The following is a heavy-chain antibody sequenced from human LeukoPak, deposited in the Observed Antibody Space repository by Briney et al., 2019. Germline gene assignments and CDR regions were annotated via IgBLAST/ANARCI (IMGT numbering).Heavy chain of an antibody. CDR1: GFTLSSYG. V-gene: IGHV3-30*18. J-gene: IGHJ4*02. CDR3: AKRSIYSSVWHPLDY. D-gene: IGHD6-19*01. CDR2: ISSDGNNK. Sequence: GRSLRLSCAASGFTLSSYGMHWVHQAPGKGLEWVAVISSDGNNKYYADSVKGRFTISRDNSKNTLYLQMNSLRADDTAVYYCAKRSIYSSVWHPLDYWGQGTLVTVSS.